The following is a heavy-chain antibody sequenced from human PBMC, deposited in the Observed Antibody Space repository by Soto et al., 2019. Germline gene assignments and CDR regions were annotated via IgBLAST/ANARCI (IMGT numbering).Heavy chain of an antibody. CDR2: IYYSGST. V-gene: IGHV4-59*01. J-gene: IGHJ6*02. CDR3: AREGAAGLPYYYYGMDV. CDR1: GGSISSYY. Sequence: SETLSLTCTVSGGSISSYYWSWIRQPPGKGLEWIGYIYYSGSTNYNPSLKSRVTISVDTSKNQFSLKLSSVTAADTAVYYCAREGAAGLPYYYYGMDVWGQGTTVTVPS. D-gene: IGHD6-13*01.